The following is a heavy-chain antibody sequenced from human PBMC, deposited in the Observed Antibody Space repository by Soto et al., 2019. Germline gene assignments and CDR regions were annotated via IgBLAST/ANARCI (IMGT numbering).Heavy chain of an antibody. V-gene: IGHV1-2*02. CDR1: GYTFSAYY. J-gene: IGHJ4*02. CDR2: INPKSGGT. D-gene: IGHD6-19*01. Sequence: ASVKVSCKASGYTFSAYYVHWVRQAPGQGLEWMGWINPKSGGTKYAQKFQGRVTMTRDTSISTAYMDLSRLRSDDTAVYYCARVSSGWYPYYFDSSGPGTLGTVSS. CDR3: ARVSSGWYPYYFDS.